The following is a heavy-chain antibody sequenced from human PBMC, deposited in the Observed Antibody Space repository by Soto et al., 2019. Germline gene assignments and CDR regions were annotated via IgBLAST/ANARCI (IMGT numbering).Heavy chain of an antibody. CDR1: GFTFSSYS. Sequence: PGGSLRLSCAASGFTFSSYSMNWVRQAPGKGLEWVSHISSSSSTIYYADSVKGRFTISRDNAKNSLYLQMNSLRDEDTAVYYCARDEPNIWFGKKDDYYYGMDVWGQGTTVTVSS. D-gene: IGHD3-10*01. J-gene: IGHJ6*02. CDR2: ISSSSSTI. V-gene: IGHV3-48*02. CDR3: ARDEPNIWFGKKDDYYYGMDV.